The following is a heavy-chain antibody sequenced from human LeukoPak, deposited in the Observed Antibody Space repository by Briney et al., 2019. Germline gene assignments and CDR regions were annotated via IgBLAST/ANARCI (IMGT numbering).Heavy chain of an antibody. CDR1: GFTFSSYE. V-gene: IGHV3-21*01. CDR3: ARDRYSSSWSAGVDY. D-gene: IGHD6-13*01. Sequence: GGSLRLSCAASGFTFSSYEMNWVRQAPGKGLEWVSSISSSSSYIYYADSVKGRFTISRDNAKNSLYLQMNSLRAEDTAVYYCARDRYSSSWSAGVDYWGQGTLVTVSS. J-gene: IGHJ4*02. CDR2: ISSSSSYI.